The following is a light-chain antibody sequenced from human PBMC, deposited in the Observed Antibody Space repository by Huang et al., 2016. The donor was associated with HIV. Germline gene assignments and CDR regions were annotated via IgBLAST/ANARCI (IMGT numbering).Light chain of an antibody. Sequence: EIVLTQSPATLSLSPGERATLSCRARQSVRSYVAWYQQKPGQAPRLLIYDASNRATGIPARFSGSGSWTDFTLTISSLEPEDFAVYYCQQRSNWPPTFGQGTKVEIK. CDR1: QSVRSY. J-gene: IGKJ1*01. CDR3: QQRSNWPPT. V-gene: IGKV3-11*01. CDR2: DAS.